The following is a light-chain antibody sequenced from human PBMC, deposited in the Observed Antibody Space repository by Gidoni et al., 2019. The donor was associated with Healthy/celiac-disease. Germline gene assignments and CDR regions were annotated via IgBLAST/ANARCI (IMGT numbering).Light chain of an antibody. CDR3: QQRSNWPALT. CDR1: QSVSSY. CDR2: DAS. Sequence: EILLTQSPATLSLSPGERATLSCRASQSVSSYLAWYQQKPGQAPRLLIYDASNRVTGIPARFSGSGSGTDFTLTISSLEPEDFAVYYCQQRSNWPALTFGGGTKVEIK. J-gene: IGKJ4*01. V-gene: IGKV3-11*01.